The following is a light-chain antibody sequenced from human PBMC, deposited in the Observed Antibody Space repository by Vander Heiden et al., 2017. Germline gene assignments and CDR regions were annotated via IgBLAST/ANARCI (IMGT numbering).Light chain of an antibody. V-gene: IGLV3-1*01. J-gene: IGLJ3*02. CDR1: TLRDKY. CDR3: QAWDSGTAP. Sequence: SYELTQPPPVSVSPGQTARITRSGDTLRDKYICWYQQKPGQSPVLVIYQRDKRPSGIPERFSGSISGNTATLIISGTQAMDEADYYCQAWDSGTAPFGGGTKLTVL. CDR2: QRD.